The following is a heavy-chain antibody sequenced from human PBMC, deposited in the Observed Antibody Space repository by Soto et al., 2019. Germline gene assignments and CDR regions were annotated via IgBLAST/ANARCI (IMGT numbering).Heavy chain of an antibody. V-gene: IGHV4-30-2*01. CDR1: GGSITSGGYS. CDR2: MYPSGNT. J-gene: IGHJ5*02. CDR3: ASSKYDVVAGSVWFDP. D-gene: IGHD2-21*01. Sequence: QLQLQESGSGLVKPSETLSLNCAVSGGSITSGGYSWGWIRQPPGQGLEWIGYMYPSGNTYYNPSLKGPVTYSLDPSRSQLSLRLNPVTAADTAVYFCASSKYDVVAGSVWFDPWCQGTLVTVSS.